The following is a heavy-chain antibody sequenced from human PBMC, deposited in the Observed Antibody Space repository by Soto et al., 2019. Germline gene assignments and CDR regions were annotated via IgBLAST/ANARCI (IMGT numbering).Heavy chain of an antibody. CDR1: GFTFSDAW. J-gene: IGHJ4*02. CDR3: ISARDSCRSTSCWGL. Sequence: VGTLRLSCTASGFTFSDAWMTWVRQAPGKGLEWVGRITTKTAGGTTDSAAPVKGRFTISTDDSKDTLYLQMNNLNTEDTAVYYCISARDSCRSTSCWGLWRRGPLVSVPT. V-gene: IGHV3-15*01. CDR2: ITTKTAGGTT. D-gene: IGHD2-2*01.